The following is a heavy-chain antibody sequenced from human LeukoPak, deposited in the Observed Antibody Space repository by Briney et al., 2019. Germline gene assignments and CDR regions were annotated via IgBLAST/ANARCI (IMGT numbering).Heavy chain of an antibody. D-gene: IGHD2-2*01. J-gene: IGHJ6*03. CDR2: ISYDGSNK. CDR3: AKDPRYCSSTSCYVFDYYYYYMDV. V-gene: IGHV3-30*18. Sequence: PGGSLRLSCAASGFTFSSYGMHWVRQAPGKGLEWVAVISYDGSNKYYADSVKVRFTISRDNSKNTMYLQMNSLRAEDTDVYYCAKDPRYCSSTSCYVFDYYYYYMDVWGKGTTVTVSS. CDR1: GFTFSSYG.